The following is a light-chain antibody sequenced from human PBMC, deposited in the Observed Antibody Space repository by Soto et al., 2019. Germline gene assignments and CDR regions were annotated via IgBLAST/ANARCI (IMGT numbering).Light chain of an antibody. V-gene: IGKV3-15*01. J-gene: IGKJ1*01. Sequence: EIVMTQSPGTLSVSPGERATLSCRASQSVSSNLAWYQQKPGQAPRLLIYGASTRATGIPARFSGSGSGTEFTLTISSLQSEDFADYYCQQYDNWPPWTFGQGTKVEIE. CDR1: QSVSSN. CDR3: QQYDNWPPWT. CDR2: GAS.